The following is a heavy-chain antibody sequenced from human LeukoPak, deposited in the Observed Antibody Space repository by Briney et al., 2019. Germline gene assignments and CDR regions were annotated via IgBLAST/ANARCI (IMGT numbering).Heavy chain of an antibody. Sequence: GGSLRLSCTASGFSFSSHWMSWVRQAPGKGLEWVANVKQDGSEKYYVDSVKGRFTISRDNAKNSLYLQMNSLRAEDTAVYYCARDLLRYFDWLFPSPCDYWGQGTLVTVSS. CDR1: GFSFSSHW. CDR2: VKQDGSEK. J-gene: IGHJ4*02. D-gene: IGHD3-9*01. V-gene: IGHV3-7*05. CDR3: ARDLLRYFDWLFPSPCDY.